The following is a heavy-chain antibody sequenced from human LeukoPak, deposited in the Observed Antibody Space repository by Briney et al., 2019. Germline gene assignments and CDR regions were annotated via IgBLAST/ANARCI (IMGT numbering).Heavy chain of an antibody. CDR1: GGTFSSYA. Sequence: PVKVSCTASGGTFSSYAISWVRQAPGQGLEWMGRIIPILGIANYAQKFQGRVTITADKSTSTAYMELSSLRSEDTAVYYCAREAGTGFTFDYWGQGTLVTVSS. CDR2: IIPILGIA. J-gene: IGHJ4*02. D-gene: IGHD1-1*01. V-gene: IGHV1-69*04. CDR3: AREAGTGFTFDY.